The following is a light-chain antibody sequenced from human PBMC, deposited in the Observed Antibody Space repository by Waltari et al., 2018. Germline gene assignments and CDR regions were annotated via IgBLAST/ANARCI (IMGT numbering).Light chain of an antibody. V-gene: IGKV3-15*01. J-gene: IGKJ4*02. CDR2: AAS. CDR3: QQYNNWPRT. CDR1: QNISSN. Sequence: EIVMTQSPATLSVSPGEGVTLSCRASQNISSNLAWYQQTPGQPPSLLIYAASTWATGVADRFSGGGSGTDFTITISSLLYEDVVVYCCQQYNNWPRTFGDGTKVEIK.